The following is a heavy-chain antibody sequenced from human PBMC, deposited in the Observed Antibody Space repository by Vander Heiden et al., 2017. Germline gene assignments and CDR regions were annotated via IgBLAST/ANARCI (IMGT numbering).Heavy chain of an antibody. Sequence: QVPLVESGGGVVQSGRSLRLSCAASGFTFQTHAMHWVRQGPGKGLEWLAIIWYDGNTKDYADSVKGRFTISRDNSKNTLYLEMSSLRVEDTAIYYCARAGSDIAVAGPFDFWGQGTLVTVSS. J-gene: IGHJ4*02. D-gene: IGHD6-19*01. CDR3: ARAGSDIAVAGPFDF. CDR2: IWYDGNTK. V-gene: IGHV3-33*01. CDR1: GFTFQTHA.